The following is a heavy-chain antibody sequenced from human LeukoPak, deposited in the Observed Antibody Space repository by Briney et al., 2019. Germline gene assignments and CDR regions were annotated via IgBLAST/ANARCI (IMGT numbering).Heavy chain of an antibody. CDR1: GFTFSSYA. Sequence: SGGSLRLSCAASGFTFSSYAMSWVRQAPGKGLEWVSAISGSGGSTYYADSVKGRFTIPRDNSKNTLYLLMNSLRAEDTAVYYCAKDFRIVGATSRDYWGQGTLVTVSS. D-gene: IGHD1-26*01. CDR3: AKDFRIVGATSRDY. V-gene: IGHV3-23*01. CDR2: ISGSGGST. J-gene: IGHJ4*02.